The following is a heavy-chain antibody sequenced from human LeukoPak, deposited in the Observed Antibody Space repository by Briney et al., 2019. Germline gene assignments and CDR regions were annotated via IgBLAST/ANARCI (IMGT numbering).Heavy chain of an antibody. V-gene: IGHV1-69*06. CDR3: ARSQPLAYFDL. CDR1: GGSFNSYA. Sequence: ASVKVSCKASGGSFNSYAISWVRQAPGQGLEWMGGIIPIFGTANYAQKFQGRVTITADKSTNTAYMGLSSLRSEDTAVYYCARSQPLAYFDLWGRGTLVTASS. CDR2: IIPIFGTA. J-gene: IGHJ2*01.